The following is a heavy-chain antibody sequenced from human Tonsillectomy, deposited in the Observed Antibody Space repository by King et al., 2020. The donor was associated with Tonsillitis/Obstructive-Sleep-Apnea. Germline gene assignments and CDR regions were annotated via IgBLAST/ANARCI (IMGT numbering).Heavy chain of an antibody. Sequence: LQLQESGPGLVKPSETLSLTCSVSGDSISNVNYYWGWIRQSPGKGLEWIGNIYYSGSTYYNPSLKGRVTIFVDTSKNQFSLKLTSVTAADTAVYYCARLGYCSSVTCYWDYWGQGTLVSVSS. J-gene: IGHJ4*02. CDR2: IYYSGST. CDR1: GDSISNVNYY. CDR3: ARLGYCSSVTCYWDY. D-gene: IGHD2-2*01. V-gene: IGHV4-39*01.